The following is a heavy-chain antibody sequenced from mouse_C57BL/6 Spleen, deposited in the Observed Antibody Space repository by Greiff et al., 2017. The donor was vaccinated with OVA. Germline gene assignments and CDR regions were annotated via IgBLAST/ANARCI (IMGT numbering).Heavy chain of an antibody. CDR1: GFNIKDDY. CDR2: IDPENGDT. J-gene: IGHJ3*01. V-gene: IGHV14-4*01. D-gene: IGHD2-4*01. Sequence: EVHLVESGAELVRPGASVKLSCTASGFNIKDDYMHWVKQRPEQGLEWIGWIDPENGDTEYASKFQGKATITADTSSNTAYLQLSSLTSEDTAVYYCTTLEDYESWAYWGQGTLVTVSA. CDR3: TTLEDYESWAY.